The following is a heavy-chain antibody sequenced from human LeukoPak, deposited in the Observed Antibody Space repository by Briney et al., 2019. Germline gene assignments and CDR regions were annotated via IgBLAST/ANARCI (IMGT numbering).Heavy chain of an antibody. D-gene: IGHD3-10*01. CDR3: AREVRLVRGVNLLDY. V-gene: IGHV3-11*04. CDR1: GXTFSDXX. Sequence: GXXLXXSXAASGXTFSDXXMSWVRQAXGXXLEGVSYISSSSSTIYYADSVKGRFTISRDNAKNSLYLQMNSLRAEDTAVYYCAREVRLVRGVNLLDYWGQGTLVTVSS. CDR2: ISSSSSTI. J-gene: IGHJ4*02.